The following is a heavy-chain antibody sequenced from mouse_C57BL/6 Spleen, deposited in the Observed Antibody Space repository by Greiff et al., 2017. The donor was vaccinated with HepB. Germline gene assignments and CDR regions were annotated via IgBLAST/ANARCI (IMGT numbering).Heavy chain of an antibody. CDR3: ARAGYYADY. V-gene: IGHV1-69*01. CDR1: GYTFTSYW. CDR2: IDPSDSYT. Sequence: VQLQQPGAELVMPGASVKLSCKASGYTFTSYWMHWVKQRPGQGLEWIGEIDPSDSYTNYNQKFKGKSTLTVDKSSSTAYMQLSSLTSEDSAVYYCARAGYYADYWGQGTTLTVSS. J-gene: IGHJ2*01.